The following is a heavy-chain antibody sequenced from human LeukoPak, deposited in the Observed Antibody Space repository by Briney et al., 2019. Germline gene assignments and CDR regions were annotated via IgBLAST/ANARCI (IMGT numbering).Heavy chain of an antibody. V-gene: IGHV4-38-2*01. Sequence: GSLRLSCAASGFTFSNHGMSWVRQAPGKGLEWIGIIYHSGNTNYNPSLKSRVTISVDTSKNQFSLKLGSVTAADTAVYFCVRQGRHTSGWFLGLDPWGQGTLVTVSS. CDR3: VRQGRHTSGWFLGLDP. CDR2: IYHSGNT. J-gene: IGHJ5*02. D-gene: IGHD6-19*01. CDR1: GFTFSNHG.